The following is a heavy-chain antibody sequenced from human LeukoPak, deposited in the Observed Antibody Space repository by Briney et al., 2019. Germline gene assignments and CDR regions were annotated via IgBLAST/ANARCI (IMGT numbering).Heavy chain of an antibody. Sequence: PSETLFLTCTVSGGSISSYYWSWIRQPAGKGLEWIGRIYTSGSTNYNPSLKSRVTMPVDTSKNQFSLKLSSVTAADTAVYYCARAYYDILTGYRWGNWFDPWGQGTLVTVSS. D-gene: IGHD3-9*01. CDR1: GGSISSYY. J-gene: IGHJ5*02. CDR3: ARAYYDILTGYRWGNWFDP. V-gene: IGHV4-4*07. CDR2: IYTSGST.